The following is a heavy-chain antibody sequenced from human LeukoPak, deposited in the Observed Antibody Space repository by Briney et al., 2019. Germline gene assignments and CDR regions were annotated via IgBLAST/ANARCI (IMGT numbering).Heavy chain of an antibody. CDR1: GFTFSSYS. CDR3: ARADRSGTYNFDY. J-gene: IGHJ4*02. V-gene: IGHV3-48*02. Sequence: GRSLRLSCAASGFTFSSYSMNWVRQAPGKGLEWVSYISGTSRTIYYADSVKGRFTISRDNAKNSLSLQMNSLRDEDTAVYYCARADRSGTYNFDYWGQGTLVTVSS. D-gene: IGHD1-26*01. CDR2: ISGTSRTI.